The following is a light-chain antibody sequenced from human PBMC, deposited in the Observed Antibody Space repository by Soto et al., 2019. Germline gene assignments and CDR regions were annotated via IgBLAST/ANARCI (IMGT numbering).Light chain of an antibody. CDR2: DNN. V-gene: IGLV1-51*01. J-gene: IGLJ2*01. CDR1: NSNIGNNY. CDR3: GTWDSSLSAL. Sequence: QSALTQPPSVSAAPGQKVTISCSGSNSNIGNNYVSWYQQLPGTAPKLLIYDNNKRPSGIPDRFSGSKSGTSATLGITGLQTGDEADYYCGTWDSSLSALFGGGTKLTVL.